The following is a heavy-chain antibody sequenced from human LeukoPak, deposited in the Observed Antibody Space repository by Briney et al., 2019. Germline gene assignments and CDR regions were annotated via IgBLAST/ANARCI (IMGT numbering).Heavy chain of an antibody. CDR3: ARVGYSFSINDWSRTGLGAYPTKYYYYRDV. D-gene: IGHD5-18*01. Sequence: PSETLSLTGAVYGGSFSDYSWSWIRQPPGKGLEWIGEINPRGGTNHNPSLMSRVSMSVDTSTNQISLRVSSVTAADTAVYYCARVGYSFSINDWSRTGLGAYPTKYYYYRDVWGKGTTVTVSS. J-gene: IGHJ6*03. V-gene: IGHV4-34*01. CDR1: GGSFSDYS. CDR2: INPRGGT.